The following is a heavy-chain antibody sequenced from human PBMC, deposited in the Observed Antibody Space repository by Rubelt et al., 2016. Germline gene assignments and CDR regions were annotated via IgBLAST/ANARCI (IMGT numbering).Heavy chain of an antibody. CDR3: ARDRWQQPDY. CDR2: ISGNNGNT. J-gene: IGHJ4*02. Sequence: QVQLVQSGAEVKKPGASVKLSCKASGYTFTNFAVHWVRQAPGQRPEWMGWISGNNGNTNYAQKLQGRVTMTTDTSTSTAYMELRSLRSDDTAVYYCARDRWQQPDYWGQGTLVTVSS. D-gene: IGHD6-13*01. V-gene: IGHV1-3*01. CDR1: GYTFTNFA.